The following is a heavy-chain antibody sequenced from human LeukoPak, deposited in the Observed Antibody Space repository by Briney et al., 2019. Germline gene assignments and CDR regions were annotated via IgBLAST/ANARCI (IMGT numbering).Heavy chain of an antibody. CDR3: ARETGDRIAFDY. CDR2: IIPIFGTA. Sequence: SVKVSCKASGGTFSRYAISGVRQAPGQGLEWMGGIIPIFGTANYAQEFQGRVTITADESTSTAYMELSSLRSADTAVYYCARETGDRIAFDYWGQGTLVTVSS. D-gene: IGHD6-13*01. V-gene: IGHV1-69*13. CDR1: GGTFSRYA. J-gene: IGHJ4*02.